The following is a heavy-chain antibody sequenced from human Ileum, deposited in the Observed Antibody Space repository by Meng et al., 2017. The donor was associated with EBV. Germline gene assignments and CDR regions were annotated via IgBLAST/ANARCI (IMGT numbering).Heavy chain of an antibody. CDR2: IYYSGST. J-gene: IGHJ4*02. CDR1: GGSISSSSYY. CDR3: ARSIVVVPAAIYY. Sequence: LRLQESGTGLSKSSATLSLTCTVSGGSISSSSYYWGWIRQPPGKGLAWIGSIYYSGSTYYNPSLKSRVTISVDASKNQFSLKLSSVTAADTAVYYCARSIVVVPAAIYYWGQGTLVTVSS. V-gene: IGHV4-39*01. D-gene: IGHD2-2*01.